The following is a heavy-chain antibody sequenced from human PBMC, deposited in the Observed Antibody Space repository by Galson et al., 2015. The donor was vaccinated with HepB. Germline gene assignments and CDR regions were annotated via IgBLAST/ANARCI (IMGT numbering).Heavy chain of an antibody. D-gene: IGHD3-16*01. CDR2: ISDSGITT. V-gene: IGHV3-11*01. J-gene: IGHJ5*02. Sequence: SLRLSCAATGFPFSDYSMTWIRQAPGKGLEWLSYISDSGITTFYADSVRGRFTISRDNAKNSLYLQMNSLRAEDTAVYYCARATLRWFDPWGHGTLVTVSS. CDR1: GFPFSDYS. CDR3: ARATLRWFDP.